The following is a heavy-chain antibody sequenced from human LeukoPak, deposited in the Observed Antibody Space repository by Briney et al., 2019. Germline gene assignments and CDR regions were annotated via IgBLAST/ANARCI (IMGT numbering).Heavy chain of an antibody. CDR3: ARVRPPHYCSSTSCYTGMVYYYGMDV. J-gene: IGHJ6*02. D-gene: IGHD2-2*02. Sequence: SVKVSCKASGGTFSSYAIGWVRQAPGQGLEWMGRIIPIFGIANYAQKFQGRVTITADKSTSTAYMELSSLRSEDTAVYYCARVRPPHYCSSTSCYTGMVYYYGMDVWGQGTTVTVSS. CDR1: GGTFSSYA. CDR2: IIPIFGIA. V-gene: IGHV1-69*04.